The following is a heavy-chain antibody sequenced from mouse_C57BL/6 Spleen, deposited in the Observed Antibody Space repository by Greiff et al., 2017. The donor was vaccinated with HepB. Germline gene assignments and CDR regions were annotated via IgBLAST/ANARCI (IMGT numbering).Heavy chain of an antibody. Sequence: VKLMESGPELVKPGASVKISCKASGYAFSSSWMNWVKQRPGKGLEWIGRIYPGDGDTNYNGKFKGKATLTADKSSSTAYMQLSSLTSEDSAVYFCARSYDLDYWGQGTTLTVSS. V-gene: IGHV1-82*01. CDR1: GYAFSSSW. CDR2: IYPGDGDT. J-gene: IGHJ2*01. CDR3: ARSYDLDY. D-gene: IGHD2-3*01.